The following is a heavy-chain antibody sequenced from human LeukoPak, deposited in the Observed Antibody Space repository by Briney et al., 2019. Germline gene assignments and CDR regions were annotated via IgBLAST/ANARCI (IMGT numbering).Heavy chain of an antibody. V-gene: IGHV3-7*03. D-gene: IGHD5-24*01. CDR2: VRPDGSEK. CDR3: ARSGYNRFDY. CDR1: GFTFTNYW. J-gene: IGHJ4*02. Sequence: GGSLRLSCAASGFTFTNYWMSWVRQAPGKGLEWVASVRPDGSEKYYVDSVKGRFTISRDNSKNTLYLQINSLRAEDTAVYYCARSGYNRFDYWGQGTLVTVSS.